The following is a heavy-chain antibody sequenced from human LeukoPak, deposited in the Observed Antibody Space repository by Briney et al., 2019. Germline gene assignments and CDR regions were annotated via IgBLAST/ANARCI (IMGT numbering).Heavy chain of an antibody. D-gene: IGHD6-13*01. CDR2: IRQDGVVT. CDR1: GFPFSSFW. CDR3: ARDGTAAGLYFDL. V-gene: IGHV3-7*01. Sequence: GGSLRLSCAVSGFPFSSFWMNWVRQAPVKGREWVASIRQDGVVTSYVDSVKGRFTISRDNTKNSLSLQMSSLRAEDTAVYYCARDGTAAGLYFDLWGQGTLVTVSS. J-gene: IGHJ4*01.